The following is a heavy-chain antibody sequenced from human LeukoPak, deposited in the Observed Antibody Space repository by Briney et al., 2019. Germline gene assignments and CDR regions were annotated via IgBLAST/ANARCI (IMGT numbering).Heavy chain of an antibody. J-gene: IGHJ4*02. V-gene: IGHV3-30*18. Sequence: GGSLRLSCAASGFTFSSYGMHWVRQAPGKGLEWVAVISYDGSNKYYADSVKGRFTISRDNSKNTLYLQMNSLRAEDTAVYYCAKEGRDYYGSGSYYMAGFDYWGQGTLVTVSS. D-gene: IGHD3-10*01. CDR1: GFTFSSYG. CDR2: ISYDGSNK. CDR3: AKEGRDYYGSGSYYMAGFDY.